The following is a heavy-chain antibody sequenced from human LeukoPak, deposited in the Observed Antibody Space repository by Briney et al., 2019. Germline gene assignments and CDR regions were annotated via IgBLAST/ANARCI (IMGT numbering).Heavy chain of an antibody. CDR1: GGSFSGYY. CDR3: AKEKYDSSGYTDY. D-gene: IGHD3-22*01. Sequence: SETLSLTCAVYGGSFSGYYWSWIRQPPGKGLEWIGEINHSGSTNYNPSLKSRVTISVDTSKNQFSLKLSSVTAADTAVYYCAKEKYDSSGYTDYWGQGTLVTVSS. V-gene: IGHV4-34*01. CDR2: INHSGST. J-gene: IGHJ4*02.